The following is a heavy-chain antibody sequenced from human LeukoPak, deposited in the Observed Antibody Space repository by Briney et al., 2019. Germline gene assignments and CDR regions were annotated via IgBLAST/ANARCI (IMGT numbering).Heavy chain of an antibody. Sequence: GGSLRLSCAASGFTFSSYSMNWVRQAPGKGLEWVSYISSSSSTIYYADSVKGRFTISRDNAKNSLYLQMNSLRAEDTAVYYCARDWIVGARGFDPWGQGTLVTVSS. V-gene: IGHV3-48*04. CDR2: ISSSSSTI. CDR3: ARDWIVGARGFDP. CDR1: GFTFSSYS. D-gene: IGHD1-26*01. J-gene: IGHJ5*02.